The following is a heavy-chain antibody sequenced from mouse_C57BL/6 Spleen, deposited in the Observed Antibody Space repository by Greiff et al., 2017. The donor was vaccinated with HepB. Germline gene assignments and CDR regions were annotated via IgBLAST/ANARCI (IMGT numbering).Heavy chain of an antibody. J-gene: IGHJ2*01. CDR2: INPSSGYT. Sequence: QVQLQQSGAELAKPGASVKLSCKASGYTFTSYWMHWVKQRPGQGLEWIGYINPSSGYTKYNQKFKDKATLTADKSSSTAYMQLSSLTYEDSAVYYCTREELALWLEGYFDYWGQGTTLTVSS. CDR1: GYTFTSYW. V-gene: IGHV1-7*01. CDR3: TREELALWLEGYFDY. D-gene: IGHD1-3*01.